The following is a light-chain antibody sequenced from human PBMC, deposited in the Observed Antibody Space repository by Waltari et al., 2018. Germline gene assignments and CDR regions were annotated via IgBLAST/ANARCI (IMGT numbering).Light chain of an antibody. V-gene: IGKV4-1*01. J-gene: IGKJ2*01. CDR3: QQYYSLPYT. CDR1: QSLFYSSNNKNY. CDR2: WAS. Sequence: DIVMTQSPDSLAVSLGERATINCKSSQSLFYSSNNKNYLAWYQQNPGQPPKLLISWASTRKSGVPDRFSGSGSGTDFTLAISSLQAEDVAVYYCQQYYSLPYTFGRGTKLEIK.